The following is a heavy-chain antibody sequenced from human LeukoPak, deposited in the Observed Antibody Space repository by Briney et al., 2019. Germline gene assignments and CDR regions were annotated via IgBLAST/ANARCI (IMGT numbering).Heavy chain of an antibody. CDR1: GGSFSGYY. D-gene: IGHD2-15*01. V-gene: IGHV4-59*12. CDR2: VFDSGNT. J-gene: IGHJ6*03. CDR3: ARVRCSGGSCPYYYYYYMDV. Sequence: SETLSLTCAVYGGSFSGYYWSWIRQTPGKGLEWLGYVFDSGNTNYNPSLNSRLAISVDTSKNQFSLKLRFVTAADTAVYYCARVRCSGGSCPYYYYYYMDVWGKGTTVTVSS.